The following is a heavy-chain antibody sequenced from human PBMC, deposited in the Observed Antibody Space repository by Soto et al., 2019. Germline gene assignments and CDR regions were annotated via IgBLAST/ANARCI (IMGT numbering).Heavy chain of an antibody. V-gene: IGHV4-30-4*01. CDR2: IYYSGST. CDR1: GGSISSRDYY. CDR3: ARGDTMVRGLDY. Sequence: QVQLQESGPGLVKPSQTLSLTCTVSGGSISSRDYYWSWIRQPPGKGLEWIGYIYYSGSTYYNPSPKSRVTITVDTSKTQFSLKLSSVTAADTAVYYCARGDTMVRGLDYWGQGTLVTVSS. J-gene: IGHJ4*02. D-gene: IGHD3-10*01.